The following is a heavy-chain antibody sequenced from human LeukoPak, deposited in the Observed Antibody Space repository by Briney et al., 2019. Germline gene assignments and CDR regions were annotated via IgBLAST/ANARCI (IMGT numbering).Heavy chain of an antibody. Sequence: ASVKVSCKASGYTFTSYDFNWVRQATGQLPEWMGWMSPNSGDTGYAQKFQDRFTMTRNTSICTAYRELGSLRSDDTAVYYCARGPPNWGYTYSGPGTLVTVSS. CDR2: MSPNSGDT. D-gene: IGHD7-27*01. V-gene: IGHV1-8*01. CDR3: ARGPPNWGYTY. CDR1: GYTFTSYD. J-gene: IGHJ4*02.